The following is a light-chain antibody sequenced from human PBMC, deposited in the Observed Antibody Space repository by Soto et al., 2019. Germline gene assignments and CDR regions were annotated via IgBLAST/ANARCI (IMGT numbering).Light chain of an antibody. CDR3: QQYDILPIT. Sequence: DIQRTQSPSSLFASVGDRFTITFQATQDYIIYLNWYQQKPGKAPNPLIYDASNLEIGVPSRFSGSGSGTHFTFTISSLQTEDIGTYYCQQYDILPITFGRGTRLEI. CDR1: QDYIIY. J-gene: IGKJ5*01. V-gene: IGKV1-33*01. CDR2: DAS.